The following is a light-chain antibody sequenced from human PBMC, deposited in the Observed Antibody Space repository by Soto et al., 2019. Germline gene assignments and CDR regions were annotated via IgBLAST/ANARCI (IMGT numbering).Light chain of an antibody. V-gene: IGKV3-11*01. CDR3: QQRGNWPPT. J-gene: IGKJ4*01. Sequence: ETVLTQSPATLSLSPGERATLSCRASQSVSSYLAWYQQKPGQAPRLLIYDASNRASGIPARFSGSGSGTDCTLTISSLEPEDFAVYYCQQRGNWPPTFGGGTKVEI. CDR2: DAS. CDR1: QSVSSY.